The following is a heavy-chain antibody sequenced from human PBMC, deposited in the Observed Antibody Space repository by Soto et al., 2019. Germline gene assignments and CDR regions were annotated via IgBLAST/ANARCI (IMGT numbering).Heavy chain of an antibody. V-gene: IGHV3-33*01. CDR2: IWFDGSRT. CDR1: GFTFSEYG. J-gene: IGHJ4*02. D-gene: IGHD1-20*01. CDR3: ARDRGIWAPDLDY. Sequence: GGSLRLSCVVSGFTFSEYGFHWVRQAPGKGLEWVAGIWFDGSRTDYVDSVKGRFTISRDDSKNTVFLQINNLGAEDTAVYFCARDRGIWAPDLDYWGQGTLVTVSS.